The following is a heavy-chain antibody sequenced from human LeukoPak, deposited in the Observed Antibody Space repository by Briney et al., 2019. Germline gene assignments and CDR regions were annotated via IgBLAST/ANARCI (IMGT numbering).Heavy chain of an antibody. CDR2: INHSGST. CDR1: GGSISSYY. CDR3: ARRVRGYSYYYYYGMDV. D-gene: IGHD5-18*01. J-gene: IGHJ6*02. V-gene: IGHV4-34*01. Sequence: SETLSLTCTVSGGSISSYYWSWIRQPPGKGLEWIGEINHSGSTNYNPSLKSRVTISVDTSKNQFSLKLSSVTAADTAVYYCARRVRGYSYYYYYGMDVWGQGTTVTVSS.